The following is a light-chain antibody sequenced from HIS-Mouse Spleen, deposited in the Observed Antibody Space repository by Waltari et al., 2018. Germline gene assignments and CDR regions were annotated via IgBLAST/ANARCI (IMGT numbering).Light chain of an antibody. V-gene: IGLV2-11*01. CDR1: SSDVGGHTY. CDR3: CSYAGSYTLV. Sequence: QSALTQPPSVSWSPGQSVTISCTGTSSDVGGHTYVSWYQQHPGKAPKLMIYDVSKRPSGVPDRFSGSKSGNTASLTISGLQAEDEADYYCCSYAGSYTLVFGGGTKLTVL. J-gene: IGLJ2*01. CDR2: DVS.